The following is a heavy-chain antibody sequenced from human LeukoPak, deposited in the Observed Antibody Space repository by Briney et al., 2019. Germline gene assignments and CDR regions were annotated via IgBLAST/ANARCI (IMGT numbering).Heavy chain of an antibody. J-gene: IGHJ4*02. Sequence: GGSLRLSCAASGFAFNTHAMSWARQAPGKGLEWVSSICGGDNTDTYYAESVKGRFTISRDNSKNTLYLQMNSLRAEDTAVYYCANGSHFDYWGQGTLATV. CDR3: ANGSHFDY. CDR1: GFAFNTHA. CDR2: ICGGDNTDT. V-gene: IGHV3-23*01. D-gene: IGHD3-10*01.